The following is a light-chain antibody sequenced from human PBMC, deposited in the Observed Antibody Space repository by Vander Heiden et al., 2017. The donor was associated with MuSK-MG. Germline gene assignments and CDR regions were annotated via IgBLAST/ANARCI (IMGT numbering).Light chain of an antibody. V-gene: IGKV1-33*01. Sequence: DFQMTQSPSSLSASVGDRVTITCQASQDISNYLNWYQQKPGKAPKLLIYDASNLDTRVPSRFSGSGSGTDFTFTISILHPEHVATYYCQLDDNLPYTFGQGTKVEIK. CDR3: QLDDNLPYT. J-gene: IGKJ2*01. CDR1: QDISNY. CDR2: DAS.